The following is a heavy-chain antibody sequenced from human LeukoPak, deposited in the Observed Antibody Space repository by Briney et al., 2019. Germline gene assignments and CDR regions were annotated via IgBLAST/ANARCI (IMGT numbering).Heavy chain of an antibody. CDR2: IKQDGSEK. V-gene: IGHV3-7*01. Sequence: GGSLRLSCAASGFTFSSYWMSWVRQAPGKGLEWVANIKQDGSEKYYVDSVKGRFTISRDNAKNSLYLQMNSLRAEDTAVYYCARAMRGSWGTKWESYWGQGTLVTVSS. D-gene: IGHD1-26*01. CDR3: ARAMRGSWGTKWESY. J-gene: IGHJ4*02. CDR1: GFTFSSYW.